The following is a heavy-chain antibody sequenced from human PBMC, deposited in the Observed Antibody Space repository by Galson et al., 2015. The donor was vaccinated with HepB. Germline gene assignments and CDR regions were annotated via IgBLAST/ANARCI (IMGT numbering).Heavy chain of an antibody. J-gene: IGHJ4*02. D-gene: IGHD3-16*01. CDR2: IRYDGSDK. V-gene: IGHV3-30*02. Sequence: SLRLSCAASGFVFSNHCMHWVRQAPGKGLEWVAFIRYDGSDKYYSDAMKGRFTISRDNSQNTLHLQMNSLTDEDTAVYYCVKDDGSKAVGDYCGQGTLATVSA. CDR3: VKDDGSKAVGDY. CDR1: GFVFSNHC.